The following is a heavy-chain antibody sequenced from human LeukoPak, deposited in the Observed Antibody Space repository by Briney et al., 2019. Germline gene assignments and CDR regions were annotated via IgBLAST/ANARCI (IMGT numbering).Heavy chain of an antibody. D-gene: IGHD3-10*01. CDR1: GFTFSSYG. CDR3: AKGYGSGCYFDY. Sequence: GRSLRLSCAASGFTFSSYGMHWVRQAPGKGLEWVAVISYDGSNKYYADSVKGRFTISRDNSKNTLYLQMNSLRAEDTAVHYCAKGYGSGCYFDYWGQGTLVTVSS. CDR2: ISYDGSNK. J-gene: IGHJ4*02. V-gene: IGHV3-30*18.